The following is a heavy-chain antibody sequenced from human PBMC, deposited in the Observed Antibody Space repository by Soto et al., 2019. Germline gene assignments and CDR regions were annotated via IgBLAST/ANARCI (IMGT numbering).Heavy chain of an antibody. J-gene: IGHJ4*02. D-gene: IGHD3-22*01. CDR1: GGSISSSSYY. V-gene: IGHV4-39*01. CDR2: IYYSGST. CDR3: ASLNYYDSSGYQYYFDY. Sequence: QLQLQESGPGLVKPSETLSLTCTVSGGSISSSSYYWGWIRQPPGKGLEWIGSIYYSGSTYYNPSLKSRVTISVDTSKNQFSLKLSSMTAADTAVYYCASLNYYDSSGYQYYFDYWGQGTLVTVSS.